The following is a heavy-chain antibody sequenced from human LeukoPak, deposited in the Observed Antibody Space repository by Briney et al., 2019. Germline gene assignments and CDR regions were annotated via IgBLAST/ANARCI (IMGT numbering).Heavy chain of an antibody. CDR3: AKGELLSSHFDY. D-gene: IGHD3-10*01. J-gene: IGHJ4*02. V-gene: IGHV3-23*01. Sequence: GGSLRLSCAASGFTFSSYAMSWVRQAPGKGLQWVSAISGSGGSTYYADSVKGRFTISRDNSKNTLYLQMNSLRAEDTAVYYCAKGELLSSHFDYWGQGTLVTVSS. CDR1: GFTFSSYA. CDR2: ISGSGGST.